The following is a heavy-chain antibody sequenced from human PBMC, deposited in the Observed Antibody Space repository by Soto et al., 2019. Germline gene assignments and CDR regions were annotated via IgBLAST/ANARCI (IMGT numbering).Heavy chain of an antibody. CDR2: IIPIFGTA. D-gene: IGHD4-17*01. V-gene: IGHV1-69*13. Sequence: ASVKVSCKASGGTFSSYAISWVRQAPGQGLEWMGGIIPIFGTANYAQKFQGRVTITADESTSTAYMELSSLRSEDTAVYYCARIADGDYNAFDIWGQGTMVTVSS. CDR1: GGTFSSYA. CDR3: ARIADGDYNAFDI. J-gene: IGHJ3*02.